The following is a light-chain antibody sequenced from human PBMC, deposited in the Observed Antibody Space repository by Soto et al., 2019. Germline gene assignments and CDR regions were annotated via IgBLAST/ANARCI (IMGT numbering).Light chain of an antibody. J-gene: IGLJ3*02. CDR2: EVS. Sequence: QSVLTQPASVSGSPGQSITISCTGTSSDVGGYNYVSWCQQHPGKAPKLIIYEVSNRPSGVSNRFSGSKSGNTASLTISGLQAEDEADYYCSSYTSTSTLVFGGGTKVTVL. CDR3: SSYTSTSTLV. V-gene: IGLV2-14*01. CDR1: SSDVGGYNY.